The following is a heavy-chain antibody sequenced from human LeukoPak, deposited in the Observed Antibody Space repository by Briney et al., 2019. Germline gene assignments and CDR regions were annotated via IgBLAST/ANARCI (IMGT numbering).Heavy chain of an antibody. D-gene: IGHD6-19*01. J-gene: IGHJ4*02. Sequence: GGSLRLSCAASGFIFSSYWMTWARQAPGKGLEWVANIKYDGSDEYYVDSVKGRFTISRDNAKNSLYLQMNSLRAEDTAVYYCARSSGWRSEFDYWGQGTLVTVSS. CDR2: IKYDGSDE. V-gene: IGHV3-7*01. CDR3: ARSSGWRSEFDY. CDR1: GFIFSSYW.